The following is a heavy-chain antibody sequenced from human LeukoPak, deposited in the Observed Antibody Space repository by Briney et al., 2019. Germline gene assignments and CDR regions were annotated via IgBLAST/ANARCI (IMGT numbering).Heavy chain of an antibody. V-gene: IGHV3-23*01. CDR2: ISGSAGST. Sequence: GGSQRLSCAASGFTFSNYAMSWVRQAPGKGLEWVSTISGSAGSTYYADSVKGRFTISRDNSKNTLYLQMDSLRAADTTVYYCAKVTWYSSSSPGYWGQGSLVTVSS. CDR1: GFTFSNYA. D-gene: IGHD6-6*01. CDR3: AKVTWYSSSSPGY. J-gene: IGHJ4*02.